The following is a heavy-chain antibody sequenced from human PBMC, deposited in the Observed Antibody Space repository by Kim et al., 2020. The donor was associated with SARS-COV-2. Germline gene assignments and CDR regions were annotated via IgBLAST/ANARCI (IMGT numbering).Heavy chain of an antibody. V-gene: IGHV1-3*01. D-gene: IGHD6-13*01. CDR3: ARVYSSSWNWFDP. Sequence: SRKFQGRVTITRDTSASTAYMGLSSLRSEDTAVYSCARVYSSSWNWFDPWGQGTLVTVSS. J-gene: IGHJ5*02.